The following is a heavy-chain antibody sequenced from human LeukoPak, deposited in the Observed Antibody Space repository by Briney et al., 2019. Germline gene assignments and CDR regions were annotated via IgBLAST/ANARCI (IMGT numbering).Heavy chain of an antibody. CDR1: GGSISSSSYY. D-gene: IGHD2-2*01. CDR3: ASSNERVVPAAIHY. V-gene: IGHV4-39*01. J-gene: IGHJ4*02. CDR2: IYYSGST. Sequence: KTSETLSLTCTVSGGSISSSSYYWGWIRQPPGKGLEWIGSIYYSGSTYYNPSLKSRVTISVDTSKNQFSLKLSSVTAADTAVYYCASSNERVVPAAIHYWGQGTLVTVSS.